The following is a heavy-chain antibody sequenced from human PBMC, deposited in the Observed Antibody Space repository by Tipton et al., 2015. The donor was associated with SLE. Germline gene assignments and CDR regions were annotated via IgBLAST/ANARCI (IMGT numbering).Heavy chain of an antibody. CDR1: GFTFDDYA. CDR2: ITWNSGII. D-gene: IGHD7-27*01. V-gene: IGHV3-9*01. J-gene: IGHJ6*03. CDR3: AKALAGSSSYHYFYYMYV. Sequence: SLRLSCAASGFTFDDYAMHWVRQAPGKGLEWVAYITWNSGIIGYADSVRGRFTISRDNGRNSLYLQMTSLRPEDTALYYCAKALAGSSSYHYFYYMYVWGKGTTVTVSS.